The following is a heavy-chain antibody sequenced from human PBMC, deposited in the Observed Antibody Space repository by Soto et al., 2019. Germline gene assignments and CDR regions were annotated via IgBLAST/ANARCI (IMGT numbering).Heavy chain of an antibody. J-gene: IGHJ1*01. CDR1: GFSFSSYA. Sequence: PGGSLRLSCTTSGFSFSSYAMSWVRQAPGKGLEWVSTFSSSGGRTYYADSVKGRFTISRDNSENTLFLQINSLRAEDTAIYYCAKDSGFAPAGTLFQHWGQGTLVTVSS. D-gene: IGHD6-13*01. V-gene: IGHV3-23*01. CDR2: FSSSGGRT. CDR3: AKDSGFAPAGTLFQH.